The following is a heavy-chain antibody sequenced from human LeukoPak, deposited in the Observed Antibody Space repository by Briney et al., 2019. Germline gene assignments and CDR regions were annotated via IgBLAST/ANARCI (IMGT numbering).Heavy chain of an antibody. V-gene: IGHV3-23*01. D-gene: IGHD5-12*01. CDR2: ISGSDGST. Sequence: PGGSLRLSCAASGFSFSTYAMSWVRQAPGKGLEWVSAISGSDGSTYYTDSVKGRFTISRDNSKNTLYLQMNSRRAEDTAVYYCARAERWGSGGYVFWGQGTLVTVSS. J-gene: IGHJ4*02. CDR3: ARAERWGSGGYVF. CDR1: GFSFSTYA.